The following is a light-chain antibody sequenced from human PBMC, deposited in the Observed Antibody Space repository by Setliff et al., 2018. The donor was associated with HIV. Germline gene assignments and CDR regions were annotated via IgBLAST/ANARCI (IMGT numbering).Light chain of an antibody. Sequence: SYELTQPPSVSVAPGTTARITCGGNNIGSKSVHWYQQKPGQAPVLVVYDNGDRPSGIPERFSGSKSGNTATLTISRVEAGDEADYYCQVWDSSSDHHVFGTGTKVTVL. J-gene: IGLJ1*01. CDR2: DNG. CDR1: NIGSKS. V-gene: IGLV3-21*03. CDR3: QVWDSSSDHHV.